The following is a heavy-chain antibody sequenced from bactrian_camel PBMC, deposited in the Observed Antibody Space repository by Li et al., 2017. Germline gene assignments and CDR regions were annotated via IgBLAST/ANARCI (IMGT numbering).Heavy chain of an antibody. D-gene: IGHD1*01. J-gene: IGHJ4*01. CDR3: VRSWGGPLALTLLDY. CDR2: INSTGGSV. V-gene: IGHV3S25*01. Sequence: QVQLVESGGGSVQAGGSLRLSCAASGFTSSNGWMFWVRQAPGKGLEWVSTINSTGGSVYNTGSVEGRFTVSRDTAKNTVSLQMNSLKPEDTAVYYCVRSWGGPLALTLLDYWGQGTQVTVS. CDR1: GFTSSNGW.